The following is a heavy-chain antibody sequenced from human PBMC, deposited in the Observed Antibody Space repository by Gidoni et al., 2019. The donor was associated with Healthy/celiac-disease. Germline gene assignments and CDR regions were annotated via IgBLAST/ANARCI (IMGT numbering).Heavy chain of an antibody. Sequence: EVQLVDSGGGLVQPGGSLRLTCATSGFTFSSYSRNWGRQAPGKGLEWVSYISSSSSTIYYADSVKGRFTISRDNAKNSLYLQMNSLRDEDTAVYYCARDFFLRIPRWYFDLWGRGTLVTVSS. D-gene: IGHD3-3*01. J-gene: IGHJ2*01. CDR2: ISSSSSTI. V-gene: IGHV3-48*02. CDR1: GFTFSSYS. CDR3: ARDFFLRIPRWYFDL.